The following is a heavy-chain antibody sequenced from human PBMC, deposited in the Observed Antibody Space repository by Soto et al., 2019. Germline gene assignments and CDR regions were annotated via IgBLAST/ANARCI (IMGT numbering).Heavy chain of an antibody. CDR1: SDSISSYY. CDR3: ARGTSWQLPFDY. Sequence: SETLSLTCTVSSDSISSYYWSWIRQPPGKRLEWIGYISYSGSTDYNPSLKSRVTISGDTSKNQFSLKVSSVTAADTAVYYCARGTSWQLPFDYWGQGTLVTVSS. D-gene: IGHD6-13*01. V-gene: IGHV4-59*01. J-gene: IGHJ4*02. CDR2: ISYSGST.